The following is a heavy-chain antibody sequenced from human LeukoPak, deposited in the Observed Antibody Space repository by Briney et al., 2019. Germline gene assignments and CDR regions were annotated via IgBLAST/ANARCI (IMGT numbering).Heavy chain of an antibody. CDR1: GYTFTSYY. J-gene: IGHJ3*02. Sequence: ASVKVSCKASGYTFTSYYMHWVRQAPGQGLEWMGIINPSGGSTSYAQKFQGRVTMTRDTSTSTVYMELSSLRSEDTAVYYCARGRVAESIRMGAFDIWGQGTMVTVSS. V-gene: IGHV1-46*01. D-gene: IGHD2-15*01. CDR2: INPSGGST. CDR3: ARGRVAESIRMGAFDI.